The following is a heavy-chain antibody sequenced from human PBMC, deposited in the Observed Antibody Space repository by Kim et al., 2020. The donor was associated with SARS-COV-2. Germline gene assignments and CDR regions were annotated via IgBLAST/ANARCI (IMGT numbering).Heavy chain of an antibody. CDR2: ST. Sequence: STYYSDAVRGRFTISRDKFKNTLYLQINSLRAEDTAVYYCAKRGSDSFDYWGQGALVTVSS. CDR3: AKRGSDSFDY. D-gene: IGHD3-10*01. V-gene: IGHV3-23*01. J-gene: IGHJ4*02.